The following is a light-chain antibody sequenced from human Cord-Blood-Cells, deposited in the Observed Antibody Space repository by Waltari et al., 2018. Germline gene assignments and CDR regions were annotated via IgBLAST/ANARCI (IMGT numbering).Light chain of an antibody. CDR1: QSVSSY. V-gene: IGKV3-11*01. CDR2: DAS. CDR3: QQRSNWLT. Sequence: EIVLTQSLATRSLSPGERANLSCRASQSVSSYLAWYQQKPGQAPRLLIYDASNRATGIPARFSGSGSGTDFTLTISSLEPEDFAVYYCQQRSNWLTFGGGTKVEIK. J-gene: IGKJ4*01.